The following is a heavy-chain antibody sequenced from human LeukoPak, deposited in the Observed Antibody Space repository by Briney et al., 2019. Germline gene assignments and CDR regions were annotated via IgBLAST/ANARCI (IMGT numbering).Heavy chain of an antibody. CDR2: ISSSSSYI. V-gene: IGHV3-21*01. CDR3: ARADSSGYYLTYYYYYMDV. Sequence: PGGSLRLSCAASGFSFSNSWMHWVRQAPGKGLEWVSSISSSSSYIYYADSVKGRFTISRDNAKNSLYLQMNSLRAEDTAVYYCARADSSGYYLTYYYYYMDVWGKGTTVTVSS. CDR1: GFSFSNSW. J-gene: IGHJ6*03. D-gene: IGHD3-22*01.